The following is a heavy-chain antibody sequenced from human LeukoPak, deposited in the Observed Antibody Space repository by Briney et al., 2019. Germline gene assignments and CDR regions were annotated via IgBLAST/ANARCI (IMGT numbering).Heavy chain of an antibody. Sequence: EXVSAISGSGGSTYYADSVKGRFTISRDNSKNTLYLQMNSLRAEDTAVYYCAKDSSKNYYYYYMDVWGKGTTVTVSS. CDR3: AKDSSKNYYYYYMDV. J-gene: IGHJ6*03. CDR2: ISGSGGST. V-gene: IGHV3-23*01.